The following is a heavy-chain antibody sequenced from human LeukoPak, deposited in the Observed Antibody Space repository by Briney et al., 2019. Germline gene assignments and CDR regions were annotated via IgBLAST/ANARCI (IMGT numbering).Heavy chain of an antibody. CDR1: GYTFTSYY. CDR3: AKDQDLAVAYYFDY. D-gene: IGHD6-19*01. V-gene: IGHV3-30-3*02. Sequence: SCKASGYTFTSYYMHWVRQAPGKGLEWVAVIWYDGSNKYYADSVKGRFTISRDNSENTVHLQMNSLRAEDTAVYYCAKDQDLAVAYYFDYWGQGALVTVSS. CDR2: IWYDGSNK. J-gene: IGHJ4*02.